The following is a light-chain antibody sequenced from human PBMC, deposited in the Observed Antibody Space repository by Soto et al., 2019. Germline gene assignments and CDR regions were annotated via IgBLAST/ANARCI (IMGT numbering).Light chain of an antibody. CDR2: GAS. CDR3: QQYGNLPWT. J-gene: IGKJ1*01. Sequence: EIVLTQSPGTLSLSPGERATLSCRASQSVSSSYLAWYQQKPGQAPRPLIYGASSRAIGIPYRLSDSGSGTDFTLTISRLEPEDFSVYYCQQYGNLPWTFGQGTKVEIK. V-gene: IGKV3-20*01. CDR1: QSVSSSY.